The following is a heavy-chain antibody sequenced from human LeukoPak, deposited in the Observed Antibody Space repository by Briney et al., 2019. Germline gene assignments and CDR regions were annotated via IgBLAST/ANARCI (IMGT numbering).Heavy chain of an antibody. CDR1: GYTFTGYY. V-gene: IGHV1-2*02. J-gene: IGHJ3*02. Sequence: GASVKVSRKASGYTFTGYYMHWVRQAPGQGLEWMGWINPNSGGTNYAQKFQGRVTMTRDMSISTAYMELSRLRSDDTAVYYCARDLWDYGDYVRAFDIWGQGTMVTVSS. CDR2: INPNSGGT. D-gene: IGHD4-17*01. CDR3: ARDLWDYGDYVRAFDI.